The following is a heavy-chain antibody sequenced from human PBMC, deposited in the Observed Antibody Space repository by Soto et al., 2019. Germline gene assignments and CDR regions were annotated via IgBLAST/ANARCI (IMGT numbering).Heavy chain of an antibody. CDR1: GFTFSDAW. Sequence: EVQLVESGGGLVRPGGSLRLSCAASGFTFSDAWMNWVRQAPGKGLQWVGRIKSKTDGGATDYAAPVTGRFTISRDDSKDTVFLQMHSLKTEDTAVYYCTTDENKDFWSGYFVSWGQGTLVTVSS. D-gene: IGHD3-3*01. V-gene: IGHV3-15*01. J-gene: IGHJ4*02. CDR2: IKSKTDGGAT. CDR3: TTDENKDFWSGYFVS.